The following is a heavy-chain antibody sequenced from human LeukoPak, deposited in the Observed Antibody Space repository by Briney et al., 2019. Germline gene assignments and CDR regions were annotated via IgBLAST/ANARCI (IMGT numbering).Heavy chain of an antibody. J-gene: IGHJ4*02. Sequence: SGPTLVKPTQTLTLTCTFSGFSLGTRGVGVGWIRQPPGEALEWLALIYWDDDKRYSPSLKSRLTITKDTSKNQVVLTMTNMDPVDTATYYCARDSSGYLGFDYWGQGTLVTVSS. V-gene: IGHV2-5*02. D-gene: IGHD3-22*01. CDR3: ARDSSGYLGFDY. CDR1: GFSLGTRGVG. CDR2: IYWDDDK.